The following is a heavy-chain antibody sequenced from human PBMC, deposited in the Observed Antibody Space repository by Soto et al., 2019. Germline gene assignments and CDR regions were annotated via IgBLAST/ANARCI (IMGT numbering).Heavy chain of an antibody. CDR1: GFTFSSYW. V-gene: IGHV3-7*05. CDR3: AREAVAGPRYYYYGMDV. J-gene: IGHJ6*02. D-gene: IGHD6-19*01. Sequence: PGGSLRLSCAASGFTFSSYWMSWVRQAPGKGLEWVANIKQDGSEKYYVDSVKGRFTISRDNAKNSLYLQMNSLRAEDTAVYYCAREAVAGPRYYYYGMDVWGQGTTVTVSS. CDR2: IKQDGSEK.